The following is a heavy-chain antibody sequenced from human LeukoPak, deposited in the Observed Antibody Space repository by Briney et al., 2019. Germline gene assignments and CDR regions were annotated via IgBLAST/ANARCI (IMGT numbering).Heavy chain of an antibody. Sequence: SETLPLTCTVSSVSISSSNSYWGWIRQPPGKGLEWIGSIYYSGNTYYNASLKSQVSISIDTSKNRFPLKLTSVTAADTAVYYCARQTGSGLFILPGGQGTLVTVSS. CDR2: IYYSGNT. D-gene: IGHD3/OR15-3a*01. CDR3: ARQTGSGLFILP. J-gene: IGHJ4*02. CDR1: SVSISSSNSY. V-gene: IGHV4-39*01.